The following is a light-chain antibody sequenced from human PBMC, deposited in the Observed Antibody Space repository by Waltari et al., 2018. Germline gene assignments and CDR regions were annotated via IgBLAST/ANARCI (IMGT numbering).Light chain of an antibody. J-gene: IGLJ7*01. CDR2: DVV. CDR1: SSDVGNYNF. Sequence: QSALTQPRSVSGSPGQSVTIPCSGTSSDVGNYNFVAWYQQHPGNAPKLLIYDVVKRPSGVPDRFSGSKSGNTASLTISGLQTEDEADYYCCSYAGSYTFVFGGGTQLTVL. V-gene: IGLV2-11*01. CDR3: CSYAGSYTFV.